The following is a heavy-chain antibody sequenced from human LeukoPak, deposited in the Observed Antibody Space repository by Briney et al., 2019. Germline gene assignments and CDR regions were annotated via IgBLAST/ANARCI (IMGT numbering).Heavy chain of an antibody. CDR3: AREKTRLAAGDAFDI. CDR2: ISTYNGNT. D-gene: IGHD6-13*01. Sequence: GASVKVSCKPSGHTFSTYGISWVRQAPGQGLEWMGWISTYNGNTYYALKLQGRVTMTTDTSTSTAYMELRNLRSDDTAVYYCAREKTRLAAGDAFDIWGRGTMVTVSS. J-gene: IGHJ3*02. V-gene: IGHV1-18*01. CDR1: GHTFSTYG.